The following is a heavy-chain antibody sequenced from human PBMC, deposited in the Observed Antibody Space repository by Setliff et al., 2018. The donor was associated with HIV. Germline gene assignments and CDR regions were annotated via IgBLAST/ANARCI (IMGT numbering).Heavy chain of an antibody. D-gene: IGHD3-16*01. CDR3: ATAGGRSWFDP. CDR2: INPNSGGT. CDR1: GYTFDAKY. Sequence: GASVKVSCKTSGYTFDAKYIHWARQAPGQGLEWMGWINPNSGGTNSARKFLGRVTMTRDTYISTAYMELHSLRSDDTAVYYCATAGGRSWFDPWGPGILVTVSS. J-gene: IGHJ5*02. V-gene: IGHV1-2*02.